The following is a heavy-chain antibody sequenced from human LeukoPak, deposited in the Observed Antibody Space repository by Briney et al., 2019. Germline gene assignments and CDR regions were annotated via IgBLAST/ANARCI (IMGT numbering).Heavy chain of an antibody. CDR3: ARDRGIDYYGSGSYYRHYYYYMDV. J-gene: IGHJ6*03. CDR1: GYTFTGYY. CDR2: INPNSGGT. Sequence: GASVKVSCKASGYTFTGYYMHWVRQAPVQGLEWMGWINPNSGGTNYAQKFQGRVTMTRDTSISTAYMELSRLRSDDTAVYYCARDRGIDYYGSGSYYRHYYYYMDVWGKGTTVTVSS. D-gene: IGHD3-10*01. V-gene: IGHV1-2*02.